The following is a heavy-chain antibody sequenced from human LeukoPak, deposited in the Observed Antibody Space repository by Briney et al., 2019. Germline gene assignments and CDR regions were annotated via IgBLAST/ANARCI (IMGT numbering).Heavy chain of an antibody. Sequence: ASVKVSCKASGGTLSSYAISWVRQAPGQGLEWMGGIIPIFGTANYAQKFQGRVTITADESTSTAYMELSSLRSEDTAVYYCARDRVTTGESFDYWGQGTLVTVSS. V-gene: IGHV1-69*13. CDR1: GGTLSSYA. J-gene: IGHJ4*02. CDR2: IIPIFGTA. CDR3: ARDRVTTGESFDY. D-gene: IGHD4-11*01.